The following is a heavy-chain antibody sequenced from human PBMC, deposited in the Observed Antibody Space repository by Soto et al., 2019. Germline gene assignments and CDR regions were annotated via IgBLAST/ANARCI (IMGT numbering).Heavy chain of an antibody. Sequence: QVQLVQSGAEVKKPGSSVKVSCKASGGTFSSSAFSWVRQAPGQGLEWMGGIMPIFRTADYAQKFQGRVTITADESTSTAYMELSSLRSEDTGVYYCAGDKDRQQLGGNYYYIMDVWGQGTTVNVSS. CDR2: IMPIFRTA. CDR3: AGDKDRQQLGGNYYYIMDV. J-gene: IGHJ6*02. D-gene: IGHD3-3*02. V-gene: IGHV1-69*12. CDR1: GGTFSSSA.